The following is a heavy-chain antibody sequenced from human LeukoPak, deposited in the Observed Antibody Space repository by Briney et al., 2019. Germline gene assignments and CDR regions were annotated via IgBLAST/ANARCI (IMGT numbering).Heavy chain of an antibody. D-gene: IGHD4-23*01. CDR1: GGSISNYY. CDR2: IYYSGST. J-gene: IGHJ3*02. V-gene: IGHV4-59*01. Sequence: SETLSLTCTVSGGSISNYYWSWIRQPPGKGLEWIGYIYYSGSTNYNPSLKSRVTISVDTSKNQFSLKLSSVTAADTAVYYCARWVMTTVVTGSSDAFDIWGQGTMVTVSS. CDR3: ARWVMTTVVTGSSDAFDI.